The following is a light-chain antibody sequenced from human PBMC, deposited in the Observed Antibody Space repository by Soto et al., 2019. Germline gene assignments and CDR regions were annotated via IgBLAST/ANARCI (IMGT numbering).Light chain of an antibody. CDR3: QQYNNWPPLA. Sequence: EIVMTQSPATLSVSPGESATLSCRASHDVTTYLAWYQQKSGQAPRLLIYGASTRATGIPARFSGSGSGTEFTLTISSLQSEDFAVYYCQQYNNWPPLAFGGGTKVDIK. J-gene: IGKJ4*01. V-gene: IGKV3-15*01. CDR2: GAS. CDR1: HDVTTY.